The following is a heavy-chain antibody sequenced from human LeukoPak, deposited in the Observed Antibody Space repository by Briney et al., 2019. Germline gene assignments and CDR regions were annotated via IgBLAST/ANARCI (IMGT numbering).Heavy chain of an antibody. V-gene: IGHV3-23*01. D-gene: IGHD6-19*01. CDR1: GFTFSSYA. CDR3: AKAPSSGWYRPLDY. J-gene: IGHJ4*02. CDR2: ISGSGSNT. Sequence: PGGSLRLSCAASGFTFSSYAMSWVRQAPGKGLEWVSAISGSGSNTYYADSVKGRFTISRDNSKDTLYLHSNSLRADDTAIYYCAKAPSSGWYRPLDYWGQGTLVTVSS.